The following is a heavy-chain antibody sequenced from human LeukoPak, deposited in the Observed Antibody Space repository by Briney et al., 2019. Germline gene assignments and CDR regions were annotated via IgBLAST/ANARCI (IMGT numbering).Heavy chain of an antibody. V-gene: IGHV1-69*13. D-gene: IGHD1-14*01. Sequence: GASVKVSCKASGGTFSSYAINWVRQAPGQGLEWMGGIIPIFGTANYAQKFQGRVTITADESTSTAYMELSSLRSDDTAVYYCARGVAGVYFYYYMDVWGKGTTVTVSS. J-gene: IGHJ6*03. CDR3: ARGVAGVYFYYYMDV. CDR2: IIPIFGTA. CDR1: GGTFSSYA.